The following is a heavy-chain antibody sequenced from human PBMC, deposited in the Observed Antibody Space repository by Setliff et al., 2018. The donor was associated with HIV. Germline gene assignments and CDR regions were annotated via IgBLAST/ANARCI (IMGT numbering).Heavy chain of an antibody. CDR3: ARVVAVVHDAIDI. CDR2: INPYNGGT. J-gene: IGHJ3*02. Sequence: GASVKVSCKASGYMFTGYYIHWVRQAPGQGLEWMGWINPYNGGTKYEEKFKGRVTMTRDTSSTTAYMELSSLRSDDTAVYYCARVVAVVHDAIDIWGQGTMVTGS. CDR1: GYMFTGYY. V-gene: IGHV1-2*02.